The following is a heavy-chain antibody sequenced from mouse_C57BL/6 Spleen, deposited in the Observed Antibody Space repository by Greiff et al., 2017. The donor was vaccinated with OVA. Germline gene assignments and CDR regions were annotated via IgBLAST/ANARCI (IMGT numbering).Heavy chain of an antibody. V-gene: IGHV1-66*01. CDR3: ARREYYSNYDYFDY. D-gene: IGHD2-5*01. CDR1: GYSFTSYY. J-gene: IGHJ2*01. CDR2: IYPGSGNT. Sequence: VKLVESGPELVKPGASVKISCKASGYSFTSYYIHWVKQRPGQGLEWIGWIYPGSGNTKYNEKFKGKATLTADTSSSTAYMQLSSLTSEDSAVYYCARREYYSNYDYFDYWGQGTTLTVSS.